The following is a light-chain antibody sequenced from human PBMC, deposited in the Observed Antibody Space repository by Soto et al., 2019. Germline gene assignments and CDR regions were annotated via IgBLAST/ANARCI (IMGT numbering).Light chain of an antibody. CDR2: HAS. Sequence: ESVLTQSPGALSLSPGERATLSCRASRSVSSSFLAWYQQKSGQAPRLLIYHASSRATGIPDRFSGSGSGTDFTLTISRLEPEDFALYFCQQYCSSPWTFGQGTKVDIK. J-gene: IGKJ1*01. CDR1: RSVSSSF. V-gene: IGKV3-20*01. CDR3: QQYCSSPWT.